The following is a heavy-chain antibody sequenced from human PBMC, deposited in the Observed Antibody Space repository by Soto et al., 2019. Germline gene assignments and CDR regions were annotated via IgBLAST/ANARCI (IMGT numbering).Heavy chain of an antibody. J-gene: IGHJ4*02. CDR1: GGSISSGGYY. V-gene: IGHV4-31*03. Sequence: SETLSLTCTVSGGSISSGGYYWSWIRQHPGKGLEWIGYIYYSGSTYYNPSLKSRVTISVDTSKNQFSLELSSVTAADTAVYYCARGGRDRSVITFGGVIVYFDYWGQGTLVTVSA. CDR3: ARGGRDRSVITFGGVIVYFDY. CDR2: IYYSGST. D-gene: IGHD3-16*02.